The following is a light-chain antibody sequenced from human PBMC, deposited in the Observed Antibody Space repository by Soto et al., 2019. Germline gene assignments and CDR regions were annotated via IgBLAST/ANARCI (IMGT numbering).Light chain of an antibody. Sequence: QSALTQPASVSGSPGQSITISCTGTSSDVGGYNYVSWYQQHPGKAPKLMIYEVRNRPSGVSNRFSGSKSGNTASLTISGLQAEDEADYYCSSYTSSSTWVFGGGTKHRP. CDR3: SSYTSSSTWV. V-gene: IGLV2-14*01. CDR2: EVR. J-gene: IGLJ3*02. CDR1: SSDVGGYNY.